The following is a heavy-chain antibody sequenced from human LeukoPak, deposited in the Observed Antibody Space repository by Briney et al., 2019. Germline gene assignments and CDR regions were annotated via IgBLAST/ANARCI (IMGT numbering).Heavy chain of an antibody. CDR3: ARAWISARLFDY. CDR1: DYSISSGYGYY. J-gene: IGHJ4*01. D-gene: IGHD6-6*01. CDR2: IYHSGIT. Sequence: SETLSLTCTVSDYSISSGYGYYWGWIRQPPGKGLEWIGNIYHSGITYYNHFNSSLKSRVTISVDTSKNQFSLNLSSVTAADTAVYYCARAWISARLFDYWGHGTLVTVSS. V-gene: IGHV4-38-2*02.